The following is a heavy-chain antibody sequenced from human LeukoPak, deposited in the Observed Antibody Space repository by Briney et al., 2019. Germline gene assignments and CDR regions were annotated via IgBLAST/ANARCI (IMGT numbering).Heavy chain of an antibody. CDR3: AREGANSGSYLYYFDY. D-gene: IGHD1-26*01. Sequence: SETLSLTCTVSGGSISSYYWSWIRQPPGKGLEWIGYIDNSGSTNYNPSLESRVTISADTYKNQFSLKLSSVTAADTAVYYCAREGANSGSYLYYFDYWGQGTLVTVSS. J-gene: IGHJ4*02. V-gene: IGHV4-59*01. CDR2: IDNSGST. CDR1: GGSISSYY.